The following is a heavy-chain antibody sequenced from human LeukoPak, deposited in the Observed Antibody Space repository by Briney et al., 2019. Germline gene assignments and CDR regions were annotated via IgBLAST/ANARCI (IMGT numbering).Heavy chain of an antibody. D-gene: IGHD3-3*01. CDR2: IYYSGST. J-gene: IGHJ6*03. CDR3: ARLECSGTYYYYYYMDV. Sequence: SETLSLTCTVSGGSISSHYWSWIRQPPGKGLEWIGYIYYSGSTNYNPSLKSRVTISVDTSKNQFSLKLSSVTAADTAVYYCARLECSGTYYYYYYMDVWGKGTTVTVSS. V-gene: IGHV4-59*11. CDR1: GGSISSHY.